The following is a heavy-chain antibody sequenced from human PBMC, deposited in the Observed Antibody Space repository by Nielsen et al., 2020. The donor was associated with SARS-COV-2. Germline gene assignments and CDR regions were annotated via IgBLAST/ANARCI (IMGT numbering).Heavy chain of an antibody. CDR1: GYTFTSYY. Sequence: ASVKVFCKASGYTFTSYYMHWVRQAPGQGLEWMGIINPSGGSTSYAQKFQGRVTMTRDTSTSTVYMELSSLRSEDTAVYYCARPNYDYVWGSYRQGGMDVWGQGTTVTVSS. D-gene: IGHD3-16*02. CDR3: ARPNYDYVWGSYRQGGMDV. V-gene: IGHV1-46*01. CDR2: INPSGGST. J-gene: IGHJ6*02.